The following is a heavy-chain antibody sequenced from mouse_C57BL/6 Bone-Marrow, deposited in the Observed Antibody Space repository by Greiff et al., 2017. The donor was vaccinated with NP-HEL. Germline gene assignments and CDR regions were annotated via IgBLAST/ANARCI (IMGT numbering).Heavy chain of an antibody. Sequence: QVHVKQSGPELVKPGASVKISCKASGYAFSSSWMNWVKQRPGKGLEWIGRIYPGDGDTNYNGKFKGKATLTADKSSSTAYMQLSSLTSEDSAVYFCARGNLRFYYFDYWGQGTTLTVSS. V-gene: IGHV1-82*01. CDR2: IYPGDGDT. J-gene: IGHJ2*01. CDR1: GYAFSSSW. CDR3: ARGNLRFYYFDY.